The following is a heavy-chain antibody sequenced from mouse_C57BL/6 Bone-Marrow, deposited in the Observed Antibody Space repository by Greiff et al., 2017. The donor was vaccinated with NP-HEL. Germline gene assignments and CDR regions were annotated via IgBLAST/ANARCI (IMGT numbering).Heavy chain of an antibody. J-gene: IGHJ1*03. Sequence: QVQLQQSGAELVRPGASVTLSCKASGYTFTDYEMHWVKQTPVHGLEWIGAIDPETGGTAYNQKFKGKAILTADKSSSTAYMELRSLTSEDSAVYYCTRRYYYGSSWGYFDVWGTGTTVTVSS. CDR1: GYTFTDYE. D-gene: IGHD1-1*01. V-gene: IGHV1-15*01. CDR3: TRRYYYGSSWGYFDV. CDR2: IDPETGGT.